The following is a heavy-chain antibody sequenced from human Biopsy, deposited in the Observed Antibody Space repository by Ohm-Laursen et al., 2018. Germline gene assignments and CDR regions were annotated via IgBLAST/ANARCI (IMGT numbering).Heavy chain of an antibody. J-gene: IGHJ2*01. V-gene: IGHV3-30*03. CDR1: GFTFTSYA. Sequence: SLRLSCAASGFTFTSYAMHWVRQAPGKGLEWVAVISYDGSGEYYADSLQGRFIISRDNPKNTVDLQMNSLRAEDTAVYFCARDGKRWDYSTYFSWHFDLWGRGTLVTFSS. D-gene: IGHD4-11*01. CDR3: ARDGKRWDYSTYFSWHFDL. CDR2: ISYDGSGE.